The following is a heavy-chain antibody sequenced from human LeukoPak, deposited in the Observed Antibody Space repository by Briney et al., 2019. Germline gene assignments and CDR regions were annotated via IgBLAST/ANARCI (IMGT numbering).Heavy chain of an antibody. J-gene: IGHJ4*02. CDR2: IGTSGNTI. Sequence: GGSLRLSCAASGFTFSGYIMNWVPQAPGKGLEWVSFIGTSGNTIYYADSVKGRFTVSRDNAKNSLYLQMNSLRAEDTAVYYCARDQWLDYWGQGTLVTVSS. D-gene: IGHD6-19*01. V-gene: IGHV3-48*01. CDR3: ARDQWLDY. CDR1: GFTFSGYI.